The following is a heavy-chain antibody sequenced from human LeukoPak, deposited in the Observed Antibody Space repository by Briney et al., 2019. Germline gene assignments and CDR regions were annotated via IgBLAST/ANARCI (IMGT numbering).Heavy chain of an antibody. J-gene: IGHJ3*02. D-gene: IGHD2-15*01. CDR3: AQGSGGSCCDAFDI. V-gene: IGHV1-69*02. CDR1: VGTFSSYT. Sequence: ASVTVSCKASVGTFSSYTISWVRQAPGQGLEWMGRIIHILGIANYAQKFQGRVTITADKSTSTAYMELSSLRSEDAAVYYCAQGSGGSCCDAFDIWGQGTMVTVSS. CDR2: IIHILGIA.